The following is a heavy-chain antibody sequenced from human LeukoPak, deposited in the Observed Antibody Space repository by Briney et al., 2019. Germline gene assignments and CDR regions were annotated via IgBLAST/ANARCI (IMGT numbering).Heavy chain of an antibody. J-gene: IGHJ6*02. CDR2: IYTSGST. V-gene: IGHV4-61*02. D-gene: IGHD6-13*01. Sequence: SETLSLTCTVSGGSISSGSYYWSWIRQPAGKGLEWIGRIYTSGSTNYNPSLKSRVTISVDMSKNQFSLKLSSVTAADTAVYYCARDSDSSSWYWYYGMDVWGQGTTVTVSS. CDR3: ARDSDSSSWYWYYGMDV. CDR1: GGSISSGSYY.